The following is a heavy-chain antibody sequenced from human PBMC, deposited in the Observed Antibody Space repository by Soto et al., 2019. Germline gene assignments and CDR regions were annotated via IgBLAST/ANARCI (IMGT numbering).Heavy chain of an antibody. CDR3: ARGGQDFWSGPFDY. D-gene: IGHD3-3*01. V-gene: IGHV4-4*07. CDR2: IDNSGST. J-gene: IGHJ4*02. Sequence: SETLSLTCTVSGGSISNYFCNWIRQPAGKGLEWIGRIDNSGSTNYNPSLKSRITMSADTSRNQFSLKSNSVTAADTAVYYCARGGQDFWSGPFDYWGQGAPVTVSS. CDR1: GGSISNYF.